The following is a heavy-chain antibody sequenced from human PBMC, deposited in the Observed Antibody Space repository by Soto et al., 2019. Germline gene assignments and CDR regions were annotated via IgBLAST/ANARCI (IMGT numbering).Heavy chain of an antibody. Sequence: GGALRLSCAASGFTFSSYAMSWVRQAPGKGLEWVSAISVSGGSTYYADSVKGRFTISRDNSKNTLYLQMNSLRAEDTAVYYCAKGSFVYYYYGMDVWGQGTTVTVSS. J-gene: IGHJ6*02. CDR1: GFTFSSYA. CDR3: AKGSFVYYYYGMDV. CDR2: ISVSGGST. V-gene: IGHV3-23*01.